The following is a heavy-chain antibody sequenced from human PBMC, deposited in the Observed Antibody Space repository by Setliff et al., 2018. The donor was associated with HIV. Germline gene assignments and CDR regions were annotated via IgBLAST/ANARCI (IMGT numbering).Heavy chain of an antibody. CDR1: SGSISSGSYY. J-gene: IGHJ4*02. CDR2: IAYSGSA. V-gene: IGHV4-31*03. Sequence: SETLSLTCTVSSGSISSGSYYWSWIRQYPGKGLEWIGYIAYSGSAFYNPSLKSRITISRNTSKNQFSLKLSSVTAADTAVYYCARDLREVGGGSYADYWGQGTLVTVSS. D-gene: IGHD1-26*01. CDR3: ARDLREVGGGSYADY.